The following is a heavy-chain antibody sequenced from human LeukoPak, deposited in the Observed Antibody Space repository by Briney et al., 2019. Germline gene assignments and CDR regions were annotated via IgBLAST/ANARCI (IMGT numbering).Heavy chain of an antibody. Sequence: SETLSFTCAVYGGSFSGYYWSWIRQPPGKGLEWIGEINHSGSTNYNPSLKSRVTISVDTSKNQFSLKLSSVTAADTAVYYCARVVAAAGKFDYWGQGTLVTVSS. CDR3: ARVVAAAGKFDY. V-gene: IGHV4-34*01. J-gene: IGHJ4*02. CDR2: INHSGST. CDR1: GGSFSGYY. D-gene: IGHD6-13*01.